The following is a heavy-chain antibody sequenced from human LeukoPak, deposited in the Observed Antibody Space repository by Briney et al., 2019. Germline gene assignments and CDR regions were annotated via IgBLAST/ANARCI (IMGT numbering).Heavy chain of an antibody. CDR1: GYTFSSYG. J-gene: IGHJ4*02. V-gene: IGHV1-18*01. Sequence: ASVKVSRKASGYTFSSYGISWVRLAPGQGLEWMGWISGYNGNTNYAQKLQGRVTMTTDTSTSTAYMELRSLRSDDTAVYYCARDSSTGASGWYGVFDYWGQGTLVTVSS. CDR3: ARDSSTGASGWYGVFDY. CDR2: ISGYNGNT. D-gene: IGHD6-19*01.